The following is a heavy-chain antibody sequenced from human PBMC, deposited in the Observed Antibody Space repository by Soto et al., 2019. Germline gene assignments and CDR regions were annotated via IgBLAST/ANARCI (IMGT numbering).Heavy chain of an antibody. CDR3: ASRSKGDYDFWSGYYYYYYGMDV. J-gene: IGHJ6*02. D-gene: IGHD3-3*01. CDR1: GGSISSSSYY. Sequence: LSLTCTVSGGSISSSSYYWGWIRQPPGKGLEWIGSIYYSGSTYYNPSLKSRVTISVDTSKNQFSLKLSSVTAADTAVYYCASRSKGDYDFWSGYYYYYYGMDVWGQGTTVTVSS. V-gene: IGHV4-39*01. CDR2: IYYSGST.